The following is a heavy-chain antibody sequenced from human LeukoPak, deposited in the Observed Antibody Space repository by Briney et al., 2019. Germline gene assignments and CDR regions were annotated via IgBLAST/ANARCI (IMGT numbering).Heavy chain of an antibody. V-gene: IGHV3-48*03. CDR1: VVTFSRYE. D-gene: IGHD1-1*01. J-gene: IGHJ4*02. Sequence: PGGSLRLSCAASVVTFSRYEMNCVREALGEGVGWVSYISSSVSTIYYADSVRGRFTLSRDNAKNTLYLQMNTLRAERTALYYFAKATGNLGNWGQGTLVTVSS. CDR2: ISSSVSTI. CDR3: AKATGNLGN.